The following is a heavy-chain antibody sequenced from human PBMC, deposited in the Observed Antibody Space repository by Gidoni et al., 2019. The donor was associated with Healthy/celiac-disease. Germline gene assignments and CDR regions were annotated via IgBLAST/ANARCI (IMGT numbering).Heavy chain of an antibody. CDR1: GDSVSSDSYF. J-gene: IGHJ3*01. D-gene: IGHD3-10*01. Sequence: QVQLQESGPGLVKPSETLSLTCTVSGDSVSSDSYFWSWLRQSPGKGLEWIGYIYHSGSTNYNPSLKSRVTISVDTSKNQFSLRLSSVTAADTAVYYCARDLMVGGAFDLWGQGTMVTVSS. CDR3: ARDLMVGGAFDL. CDR2: IYHSGST. V-gene: IGHV4-61*01.